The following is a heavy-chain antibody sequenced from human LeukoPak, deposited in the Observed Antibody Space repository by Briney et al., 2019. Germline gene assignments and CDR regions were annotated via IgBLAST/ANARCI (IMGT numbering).Heavy chain of an antibody. Sequence: NASETLSLTCTVSGGSISSSSYYWSWIRQPAGKGLEWIGRIYTSGSTNYNPSLKSRVTMSVDTSKNQFSLKLSSVTAADTAVYYCARSGSPRSGDTLFDYWGQGTLVTVSS. CDR3: ARSGSPRSGDTLFDY. J-gene: IGHJ4*02. V-gene: IGHV4-61*02. CDR1: GGSISSSSYY. D-gene: IGHD3-22*01. CDR2: IYTSGST.